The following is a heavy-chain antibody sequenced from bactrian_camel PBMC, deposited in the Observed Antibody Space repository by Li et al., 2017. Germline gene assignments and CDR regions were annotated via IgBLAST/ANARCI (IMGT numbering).Heavy chain of an antibody. CDR2: IYVTCGGHT. Sequence: HVQLVESGGGSVQEGQSLKLSCAISGYATSHYCIAWLRQAPGQERVLVAGIYVTCGGHTHYANSVLGRFTISQDSADHAIALQMNNLKLEDTAMYYCAGDPCLGYYSDYADLLGGRDYHHLGQGTQVTVS. D-gene: IGHD4*01. CDR1: GYATSHYC. V-gene: IGHV3S57*01. J-gene: IGHJ4*01. CDR3: AGDPCLGYYSDYADLLGGRDYHH.